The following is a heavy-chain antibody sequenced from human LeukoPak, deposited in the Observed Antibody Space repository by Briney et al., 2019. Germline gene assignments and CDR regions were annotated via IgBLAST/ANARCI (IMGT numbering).Heavy chain of an antibody. D-gene: IGHD3-22*01. CDR1: GGTFSSYA. Sequence: ASVKVSCKASGGTFSSYAISWVRQAPGQGLEWMGGIIPILGTANYAQKSQGRVTITADESTSTAYMELSSLRSEDTAVYYCARVTMIVPSYFDYWGQGTLVTVSS. J-gene: IGHJ4*02. V-gene: IGHV1-69*01. CDR3: ARVTMIVPSYFDY. CDR2: IIPILGTA.